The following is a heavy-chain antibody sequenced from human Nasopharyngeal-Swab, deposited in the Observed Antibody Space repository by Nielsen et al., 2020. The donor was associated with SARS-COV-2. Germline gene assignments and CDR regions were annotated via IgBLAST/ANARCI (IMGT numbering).Heavy chain of an antibody. V-gene: IGHV3-23*01. Sequence: GESLKISCAASGFTFSSYAMSWVRQAPGKGLEWVSHISVDGRSTYHADSVKGRFTISRDNSKNTLELHMNSLRAEDTAVYYCAKGVPGIAAAGTGYFQHWGQGTLVTVSS. J-gene: IGHJ1*01. CDR3: AKGVPGIAAAGTGYFQH. D-gene: IGHD6-13*01. CDR2: ISVDGRST. CDR1: GFTFSSYA.